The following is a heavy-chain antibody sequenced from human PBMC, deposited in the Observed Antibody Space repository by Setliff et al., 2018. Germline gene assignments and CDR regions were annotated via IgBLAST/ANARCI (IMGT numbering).Heavy chain of an antibody. CDR2: INHSGST. J-gene: IGHJ4*02. D-gene: IGHD1-26*01. CDR3: ARRSGSYCDY. CDR1: GGSFTNYY. Sequence: PSETLSLTCTVYGGSFTNYYWGWIRQSPGKGLEWIGEINHSGSTNYNPSLKSRLTISVDTSKNQFSLKLSSVTAADTAVYYCARRSGSYCDYWGQGTLVTVSS. V-gene: IGHV4-34*01.